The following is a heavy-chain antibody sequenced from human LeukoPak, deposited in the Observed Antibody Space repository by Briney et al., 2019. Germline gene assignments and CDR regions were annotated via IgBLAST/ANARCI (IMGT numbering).Heavy chain of an antibody. CDR3: ASSPRTIRDMGRGVGDY. D-gene: IGHD3-10*01. CDR2: IIPIFGTA. V-gene: IGHV1-69*01. CDR1: GGTFRSYA. J-gene: IGHJ4*02. Sequence: SVKLSCKASGGTFRSYAISWVRQAPGQGLEWMGGIIPIFGTANYAQKFQGRVTITADESTSTAYMELSSLRSEDTAVYYCASSPRTIRDMGRGVGDYWGQATLVTVSS.